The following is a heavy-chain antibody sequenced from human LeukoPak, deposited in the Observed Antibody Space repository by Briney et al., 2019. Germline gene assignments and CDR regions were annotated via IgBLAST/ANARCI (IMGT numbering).Heavy chain of an antibody. V-gene: IGHV4-59*01. CDR1: GGSIRSYY. D-gene: IGHD2-21*01. CDR3: VGEHFGGWRFDY. Sequence: SETLSLTCTVSGGSIRSYYWSWIRQAPGKGPEWIGYIDYSGSTIYTPSLKSRVSISVDTSENQFSLKMTSVSAADAAVYYCVGEHFGGWRFDYWGQGALVTVSS. CDR2: IDYSGST. J-gene: IGHJ4*02.